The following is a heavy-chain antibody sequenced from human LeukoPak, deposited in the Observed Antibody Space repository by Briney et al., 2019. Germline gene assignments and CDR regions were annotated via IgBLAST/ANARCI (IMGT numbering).Heavy chain of an antibody. CDR3: ARGGLENGYHSNDGFDI. V-gene: IGHV4-34*01. Sequence: SETLSLTCAVYGGSFSDYYWSWIRQPPGKGLEWIGEINHSGSTNYNPSLKSRVTISVDTSKNQFSLKLSSVTAADTAVYYCARGGLENGYHSNDGFDIWGQGTMVTVSS. CDR1: GGSFSDYY. J-gene: IGHJ3*02. D-gene: IGHD3-22*01. CDR2: INHSGST.